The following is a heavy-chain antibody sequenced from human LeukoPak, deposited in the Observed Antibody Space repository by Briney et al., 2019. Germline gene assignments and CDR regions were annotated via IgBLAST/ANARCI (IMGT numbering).Heavy chain of an antibody. D-gene: IGHD6-19*01. V-gene: IGHV3-30*18. Sequence: GGSLRLSCAASGFTFSSYGMHWVRQAPGKGLEWVAVISYDGSNKYYADSVKGRFTISRDNSKNMLYLQMNSLRAEVTAVYYCAKESSGWYGGYFDYWGQGTLVTVSS. J-gene: IGHJ4*02. CDR1: GFTFSSYG. CDR2: ISYDGSNK. CDR3: AKESSGWYGGYFDY.